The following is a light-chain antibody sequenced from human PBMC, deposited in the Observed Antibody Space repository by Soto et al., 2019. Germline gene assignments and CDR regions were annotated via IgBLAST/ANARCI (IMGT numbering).Light chain of an antibody. CDR2: GAS. Sequence: EIVLTQSPGTLSLSPGERATLSCRASQSVSNSLAWYQQKTGQAPRLLISGASSRATGIPDRFSGSGSGTEFTLTISSLQSEDFAVYYCQQYNNWPFFGGGTKVDIK. CDR1: QSVSNS. J-gene: IGKJ4*01. CDR3: QQYNNWPF. V-gene: IGKV3D-15*01.